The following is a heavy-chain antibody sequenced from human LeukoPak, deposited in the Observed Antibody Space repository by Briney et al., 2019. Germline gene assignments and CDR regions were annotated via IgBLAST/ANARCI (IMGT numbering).Heavy chain of an antibody. Sequence: PGGSLRLSCEASGFTFISYWLSWVRQPPGKGLEWVSVIYSGGSTYYADSVKGRFTISRDNSKNTLYLQMNSLRAEDTAVYYCARDSGSYIFDYWGQGTLVTVSS. CDR3: ARDSGSYIFDY. D-gene: IGHD1-26*01. V-gene: IGHV3-53*01. CDR2: IYSGGST. CDR1: GFTFISYW. J-gene: IGHJ4*02.